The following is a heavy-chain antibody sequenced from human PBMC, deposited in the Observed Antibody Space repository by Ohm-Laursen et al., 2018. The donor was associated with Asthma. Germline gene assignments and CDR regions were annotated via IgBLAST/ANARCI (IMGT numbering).Heavy chain of an antibody. D-gene: IGHD4-17*01. V-gene: IGHV1-18*01. J-gene: IGHJ4*02. CDR2: ISAYNGNT. CDR3: AREDYGASYFDY. CDR1: GYTFTSYG. Sequence: GASVKVSCKASGYTFTSYGISWVRQAPGQGLEWMGWISAYNGNTNYAQKLQGRVTMTTDTSTSTAYMELSRLRSDDTAVYYCAREDYGASYFDYWGQGTLVTVSS.